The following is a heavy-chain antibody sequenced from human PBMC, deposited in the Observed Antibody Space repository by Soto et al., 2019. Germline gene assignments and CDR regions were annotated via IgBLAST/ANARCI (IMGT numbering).Heavy chain of an antibody. Sequence: QVQLVQSGAEVKKPGASVKVSCKASGYTFTSYGISWVRQAPGQGLEWMGWISAYNGNTNYAQKLQGRVTMTTDTSTRTAYMELRSLRSDDTAVYYCARDLYDILTGYTPLDYYYGMDVWGQGTTVTVSS. J-gene: IGHJ6*02. D-gene: IGHD3-9*01. CDR2: ISAYNGNT. V-gene: IGHV1-18*01. CDR3: ARDLYDILTGYTPLDYYYGMDV. CDR1: GYTFTSYG.